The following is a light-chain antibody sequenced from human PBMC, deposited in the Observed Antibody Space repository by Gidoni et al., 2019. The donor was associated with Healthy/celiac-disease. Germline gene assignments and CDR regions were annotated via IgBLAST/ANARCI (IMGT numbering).Light chain of an antibody. CDR1: PSVSSH. J-gene: IGKJ2*01. V-gene: IGKV3-15*01. Sequence: EIVITPSPATLSFSPGERATLSCRASPSVSSHLAWYQQKPGQAPRPLIHGASTRAPGIPARCSGSGSGTEFTLTISSLQSEDFAVYYCQQYNNWPPYTFGQGTKLEIK. CDR3: QQYNNWPPYT. CDR2: GAS.